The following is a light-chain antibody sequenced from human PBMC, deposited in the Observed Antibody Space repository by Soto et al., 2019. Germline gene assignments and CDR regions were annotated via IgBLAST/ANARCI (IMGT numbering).Light chain of an antibody. CDR2: AAS. Sequence: IRLSQSPSSLSSSPGDRATISCRAGQGISSYLAWYQQTPREAPKLLIDAASTLQSRVQSMFSGSGSRTDFTLTISSLQPEDFATYCCQQVNSYPFGGGTKVDIK. J-gene: IGKJ4*01. CDR3: QQVNSYP. CDR1: QGISSY. V-gene: IGKV1-9*01.